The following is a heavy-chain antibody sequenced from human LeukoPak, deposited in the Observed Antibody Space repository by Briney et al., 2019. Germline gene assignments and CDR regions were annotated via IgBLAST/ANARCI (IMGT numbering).Heavy chain of an antibody. J-gene: IGHJ4*02. Sequence: PGGSLRLSCAASGFTFSDYYMSWVRQAPGKGLEWVSTISGSGGRTSYADSVKGRFTISRDNSKNTLYLQVNSLRVEDTAVYYCAMAVIGSGWTLDYWGQGTLVTVSS. CDR3: AMAVIGSGWTLDY. CDR2: ISGSGGRT. D-gene: IGHD6-19*01. CDR1: GFTFSDYY. V-gene: IGHV3-23*01.